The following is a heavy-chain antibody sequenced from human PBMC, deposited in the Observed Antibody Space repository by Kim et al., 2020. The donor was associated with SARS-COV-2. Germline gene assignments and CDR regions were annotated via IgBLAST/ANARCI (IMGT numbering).Heavy chain of an antibody. CDR1: GYTFTSYA. V-gene: IGHV1-3*01. CDR3: ARSARGATERKAFDI. D-gene: IGHD1-26*01. Sequence: ASVKVSCKASGYTFTSYAMHWVRQAPGQRLEWMGWINAGNDNTKYSQKFQGRVTITRDTSASTAYMELSSLRSEDTAVYYCARSARGATERKAFDIWGQGTMVTVSS. J-gene: IGHJ3*02. CDR2: INAGNDNT.